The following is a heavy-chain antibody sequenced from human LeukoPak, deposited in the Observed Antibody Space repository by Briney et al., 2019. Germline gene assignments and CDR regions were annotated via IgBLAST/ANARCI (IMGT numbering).Heavy chain of an antibody. CDR3: VKARMPHCGTDCLES. D-gene: IGHD2-21*02. J-gene: IGHJ4*02. Sequence: GGSLRLSCAASGFTFSSYAMSWVRQAPGKGLEWVSAISGSGGSTYYADSVKGRFTISRDNSKNTVYLQMNSLRAEDTAVYYCVKARMPHCGTDCLESWGQGTLVTVSS. CDR2: ISGSGGST. V-gene: IGHV3-23*01. CDR1: GFTFSSYA.